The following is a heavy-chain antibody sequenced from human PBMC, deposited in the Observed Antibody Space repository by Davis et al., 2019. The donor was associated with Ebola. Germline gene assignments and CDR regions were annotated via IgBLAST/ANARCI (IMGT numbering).Heavy chain of an antibody. CDR3: ARGEVDGSGSYYPLLVPSFRFDI. CDR2: IIPIFGTA. J-gene: IGHJ3*02. CDR1: GGTFSSYA. Sequence: SVKVSCKASGGTFSSYAISWVRQAPGQGLEWMGGIIPIFGTANYAQKFQGRVTITADESTSTAYMELSSLRSEDTAVYYCARGEVDGSGSYYPLLVPSFRFDIWGQGTMVTVSS. D-gene: IGHD3-10*01. V-gene: IGHV1-69*13.